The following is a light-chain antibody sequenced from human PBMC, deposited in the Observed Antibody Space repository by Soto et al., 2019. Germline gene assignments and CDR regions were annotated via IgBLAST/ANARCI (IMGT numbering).Light chain of an antibody. Sequence: EIVLTQSPGTRSLSPGQRATLSCRASQSVSSSYLAWYQQKPGQAPRLLIYDASNRATGIPARFSGSGSGTDFTLTISSLEPEDFAVYYCQQGSNWPPGLTFGGGTKVDI. CDR3: QQGSNWPPGLT. CDR1: QSVSSSY. CDR2: DAS. J-gene: IGKJ4*01. V-gene: IGKV3D-20*02.